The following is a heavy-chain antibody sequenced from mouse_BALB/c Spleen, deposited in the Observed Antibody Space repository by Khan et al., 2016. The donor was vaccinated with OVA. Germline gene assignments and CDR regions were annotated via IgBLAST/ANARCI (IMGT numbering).Heavy chain of an antibody. J-gene: IGHJ3*01. CDR3: ANHGSSSAWFAY. D-gene: IGHD1-1*01. CDR2: INPSTGYS. V-gene: IGHV1-7*01. CDR1: GYTFTSYW. Sequence: VQAVESGAELAKPGASVKMSCKASGYTFTSYWMHWVKQRPGQGLEWIGYINPSTGYSEYNQKFKDKATLTADKSSSTAYMQLSSLTSDDSAVYYCANHGSSSAWFAYWGQGTLVTVSA.